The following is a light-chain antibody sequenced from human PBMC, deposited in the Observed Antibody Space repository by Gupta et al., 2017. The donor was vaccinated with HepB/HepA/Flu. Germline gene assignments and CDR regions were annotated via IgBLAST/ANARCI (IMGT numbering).Light chain of an antibody. Sequence: IVMTHSPDSQLVPLGEGVTNHCKSSQNVFYSKHKDFLAWYQQKPGHPPKLLIYWASTRDSGVPDRFSGSGSGTDFTLTISSLQAEDFAVYYCQQYYDTPITFGQGTRLEIK. CDR2: WAS. CDR1: QNVFYSKHKDF. J-gene: IGKJ5*01. CDR3: QQYYDTPIT. V-gene: IGKV4-1*01.